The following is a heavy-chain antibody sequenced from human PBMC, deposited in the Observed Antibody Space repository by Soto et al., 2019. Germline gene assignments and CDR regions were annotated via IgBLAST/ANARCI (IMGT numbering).Heavy chain of an antibody. CDR1: GGSINSGGYY. Sequence: SSETLSLTCTVSGGSINSGGYYWSWIRQHPGKGLEWIGSISDRGTAYYNPSLRSRISISLHTPKNQFSLTVRSVSAADAAVCYGARGRICYGPWGQGTLVTVSS. CDR3: ARGRICYGP. J-gene: IGHJ5*02. V-gene: IGHV4-31*03. CDR2: ISDRGTA. D-gene: IGHD5-18*01.